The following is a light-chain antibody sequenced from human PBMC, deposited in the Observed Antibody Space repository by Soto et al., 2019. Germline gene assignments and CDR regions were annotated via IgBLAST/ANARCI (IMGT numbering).Light chain of an antibody. CDR3: QQYNGNSRT. Sequence: DLPMTQSPSTLSASVGDRVTITCRASQSVSNWLAWYQQKPGKAPKLLIYDASNLESGVPSRFSGSGSGTEFTLTISCLQPEDFATYTCQQYNGNSRTFGQGTKVEVK. CDR2: DAS. J-gene: IGKJ1*01. V-gene: IGKV1-5*01. CDR1: QSVSNW.